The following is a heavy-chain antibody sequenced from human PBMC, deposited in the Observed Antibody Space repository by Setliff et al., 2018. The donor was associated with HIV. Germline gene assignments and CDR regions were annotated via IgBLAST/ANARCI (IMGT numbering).Heavy chain of an antibody. J-gene: IGHJ6*03. D-gene: IGHD5-18*01. CDR2: VHNSGGT. CDR1: GGSISTNSYY. Sequence: SETLSLTCTVSGGSISTNSYYWGWIRQSPGKGPEWVGNVHNSGGTNYSPSLKSRVSISVDTSKNQFSLNVNSVTAPDTAIYYCVRQTRDTSLAHYYYYIDVWGKGTTVTVSS. V-gene: IGHV4-39*01. CDR3: VRQTRDTSLAHYYYYIDV.